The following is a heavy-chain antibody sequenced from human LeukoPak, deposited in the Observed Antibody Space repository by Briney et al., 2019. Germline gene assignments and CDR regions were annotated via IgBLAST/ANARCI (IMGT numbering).Heavy chain of an antibody. Sequence: GGSLRLSCAASGFTFSSYSMNWVRQAPGKGLEWVSSISSSSSYIYYADSVKGRFTISRDNAKNSLYLQMNSLRAEDTAVYYCARSYGSGSYYPPPFDYWGQGTLVTVSS. CDR2: ISSSSSYI. CDR1: GFTFSSYS. CDR3: ARSYGSGSYYPPPFDY. J-gene: IGHJ4*02. D-gene: IGHD3-10*01. V-gene: IGHV3-21*01.